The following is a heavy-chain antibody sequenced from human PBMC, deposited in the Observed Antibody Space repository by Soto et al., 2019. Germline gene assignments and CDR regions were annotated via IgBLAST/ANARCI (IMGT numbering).Heavy chain of an antibody. Sequence: EVQLVESGGGLVQPGRSLRLSCAASGFTFDDYAMHWVRQAPGKGLEWVSGISWNSGIIDYADSVKGRFTISRDNAKNALYLQMNSLRDEDTALYYCATDYSYGGLEPLGYWGQGTLVTVSS. D-gene: IGHD5-18*01. V-gene: IGHV3-9*01. CDR2: ISWNSGII. CDR3: ATDYSYGGLEPLGY. CDR1: GFTFDDYA. J-gene: IGHJ4*02.